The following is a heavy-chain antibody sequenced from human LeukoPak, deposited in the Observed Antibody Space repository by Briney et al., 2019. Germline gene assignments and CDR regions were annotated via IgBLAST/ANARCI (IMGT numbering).Heavy chain of an antibody. Sequence: PSETLSLTCTVSGGSISSGGYYWSWIRQHPGKGLEWIGYIYYSGSTYYNPSLKSRVTISVDTSKNQFSLKLSSVTAADTAAYYCARGRGTVEDIVVVVADHFDYWGQGTLVTVSS. CDR1: GGSISSGGYY. CDR2: IYYSGST. D-gene: IGHD2-15*01. V-gene: IGHV4-31*03. J-gene: IGHJ4*02. CDR3: ARGRGTVEDIVVVVADHFDY.